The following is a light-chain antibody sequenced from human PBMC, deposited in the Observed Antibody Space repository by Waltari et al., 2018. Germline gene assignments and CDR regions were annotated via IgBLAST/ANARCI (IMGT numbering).Light chain of an antibody. CDR1: QSASSRY. V-gene: IGKV3-11*01. Sequence: DIVLTQSPATLSLSPGERAPLSCTASQSASSRYFAWYQQKPGQAPRLLIHDASNRATGIPARFSGSGSGTDFTLTISSLEPEDFAVYNCQQRSNWPPRYTFGQGTKLEIK. CDR2: DAS. J-gene: IGKJ2*01. CDR3: QQRSNWPPRYT.